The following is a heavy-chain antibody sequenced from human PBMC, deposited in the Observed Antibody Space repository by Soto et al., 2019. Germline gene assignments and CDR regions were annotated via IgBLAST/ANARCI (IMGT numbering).Heavy chain of an antibody. Sequence: EVQLVESGGGLVQPGRSLRLSCAASGFTFDDYARHWVRQAPGKGLEWVSGINWNSDTIVYADSVKGRFTISRDNAKNSLYLQMNSLSPEDTALYYCAKALFDSTGSRYYYAMDVWGQGTTVTVSS. V-gene: IGHV3-9*01. CDR1: GFTFDDYA. D-gene: IGHD3-22*01. J-gene: IGHJ6*02. CDR3: AKALFDSTGSRYYYAMDV. CDR2: INWNSDTI.